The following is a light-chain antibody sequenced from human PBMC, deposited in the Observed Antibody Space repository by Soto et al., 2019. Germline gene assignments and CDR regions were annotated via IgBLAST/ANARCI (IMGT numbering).Light chain of an antibody. V-gene: IGLV2-14*01. CDR1: TSDVGGYEY. CDR2: EVT. Sequence: QSVLTQPASVSGSPGQSITISCSGTTSDVGGYEYVSWYQQHPGKAHKLMIYEVTTRPSGVSNRFSGSKSGTTASLTISGLQAEDEADYYCSSYTSSSPYVFGSGTKV. CDR3: SSYTSSSPYV. J-gene: IGLJ1*01.